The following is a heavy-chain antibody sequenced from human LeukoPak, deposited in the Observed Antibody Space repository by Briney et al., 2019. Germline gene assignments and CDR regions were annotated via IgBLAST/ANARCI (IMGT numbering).Heavy chain of an antibody. J-gene: IGHJ4*02. D-gene: IGHD6-6*01. V-gene: IGHV4-39*01. CDR2: IYYSGST. CDR1: GGSISSSSYY. Sequence: PSETLSLTCTVSGGSISSSSYYWGWIRQPPGKGLEWVGSIYYSGSTYYNPSLKSRVTISVDTSKNQFSLKLSSVTAADTAVYYCKLEYTGKGFDYWGQGTLVTVSS. CDR3: KLEYTGKGFDY.